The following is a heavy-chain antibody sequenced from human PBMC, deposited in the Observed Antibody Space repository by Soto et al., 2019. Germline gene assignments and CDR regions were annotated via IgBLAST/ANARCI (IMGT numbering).Heavy chain of an antibody. J-gene: IGHJ5*01. V-gene: IGHV6-1*01. CDR3: ARLIGNSWLDS. CDR2: TYYRSKWYN. CDR1: GDSVSSNIVT. Sequence: PSQTLSLTCAISGDSVSSNIVTWNWIRQSPSRGLEWLGRTYYRSKWYNDYAVSVKGRITINPDTSNNQLSLQLNSVTPDDTAVYYCARLIGNSWLDSWGQGTLVTVSS. D-gene: IGHD2-8*01.